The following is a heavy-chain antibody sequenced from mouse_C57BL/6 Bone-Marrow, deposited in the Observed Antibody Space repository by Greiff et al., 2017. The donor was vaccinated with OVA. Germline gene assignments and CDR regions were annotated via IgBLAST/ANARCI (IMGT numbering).Heavy chain of an antibody. Sequence: SGPELVKPGASVKISCKASGYAFSSSWMNWVKQRPGTGLEWIGRIYPGDGDTNYNGKFKGKATLTADKSSSTAYMQLSSLTSEDSAVDFCARHEDGYYASYFDYWGQGTTLTVSS. CDR1: GYAFSSSW. D-gene: IGHD2-3*01. CDR3: ARHEDGYYASYFDY. CDR2: IYPGDGDT. V-gene: IGHV1-82*01. J-gene: IGHJ2*01.